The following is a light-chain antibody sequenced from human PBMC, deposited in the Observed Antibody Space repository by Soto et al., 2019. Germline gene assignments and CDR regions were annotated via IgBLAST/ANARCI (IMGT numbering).Light chain of an antibody. CDR2: DVN. CDR1: SSDIGSYDY. CDR3: ASSTNTNTRV. V-gene: IGLV2-14*03. J-gene: IGLJ3*02. Sequence: QSALTQPPSVSGSPGQSITISCTGTSSDIGSYDYVSWHQQHPGEVPRLLSFDVNRRPSGISDRFSGSKSDHTATLVISGLQAEDEADYYCASSTNTNTRVFGGGTKLTVL.